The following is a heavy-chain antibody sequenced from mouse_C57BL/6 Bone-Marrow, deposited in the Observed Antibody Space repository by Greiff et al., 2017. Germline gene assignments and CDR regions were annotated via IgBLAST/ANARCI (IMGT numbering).Heavy chain of an antibody. J-gene: IGHJ2*01. Sequence: EVQGVESGGGLVQPGGSMKLSCAASGFTFSDAWMDWVRQSPEKGLEWVAEIRNKANNHATYYAESVKGRFTISRDDSKSSVYLQMNSLRAEDTGIYYCTPRGRYYFDYWGQVTTLTVSS. V-gene: IGHV6-6*01. CDR2: IRNKANNHAT. CDR1: GFTFSDAW. CDR3: TPRGRYYFDY.